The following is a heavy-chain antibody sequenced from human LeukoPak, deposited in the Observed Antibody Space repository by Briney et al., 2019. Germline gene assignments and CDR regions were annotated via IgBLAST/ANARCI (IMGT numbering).Heavy chain of an antibody. CDR2: MNPNSGNT. D-gene: IGHD3-10*01. CDR3: ARAGVSFYYFDY. Sequence: ASVKVSCKASGYTFTSYDINWVRQATGQGLEWMGWMNPNSGNTGYAQKFQGRVTITRNTSISTAYMELSSLRSEDTAVYYCARAGVSFYYFDYWGQGTLVTVSS. CDR1: GYTFTSYD. V-gene: IGHV1-8*03. J-gene: IGHJ4*02.